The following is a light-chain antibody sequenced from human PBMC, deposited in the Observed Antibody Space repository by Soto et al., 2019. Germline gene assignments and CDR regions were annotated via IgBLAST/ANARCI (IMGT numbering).Light chain of an antibody. CDR3: QQYNSYPKT. CDR2: AAS. J-gene: IGKJ1*01. V-gene: IGKV1-5*01. CDR1: QSIGYW. Sequence: DIHMSRAPSTLSGSVGNRVTITCRASQSIGYWLAWYQKKTGKAPNLLIYAASSLETGVPSRLRGSGSGTELTLSISSMQNDDSASYYCQQYNSYPKTFGHGTKVDIK.